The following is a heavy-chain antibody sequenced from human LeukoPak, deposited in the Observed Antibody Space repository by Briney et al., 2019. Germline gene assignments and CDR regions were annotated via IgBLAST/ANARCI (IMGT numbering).Heavy chain of an antibody. D-gene: IGHD3-3*01. V-gene: IGHV4-39*07. Sequence: SGTLSLTCTVSGGSISSSSYYWGWIRQPPGKGLEWIGSIYYSGSTYYNPSLKSRVTISVDTSKNQFSLKLSSVTAADTAVYYCARNTIFGVAIIARFNWFDPWGQGTLVTVSS. CDR3: ARNTIFGVAIIARFNWFDP. J-gene: IGHJ5*02. CDR1: GGSISSSSYY. CDR2: IYYSGST.